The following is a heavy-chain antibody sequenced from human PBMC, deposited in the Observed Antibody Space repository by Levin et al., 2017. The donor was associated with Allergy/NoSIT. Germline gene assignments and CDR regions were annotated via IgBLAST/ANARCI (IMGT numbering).Heavy chain of an antibody. D-gene: IGHD6-13*01. CDR1: GFSISSHW. CDR2: IDGGGTST. J-gene: IGHJ3*01. CDR3: ARDLSWGASDV. Sequence: PGESLKISCAASGFSISSHWMYWVRQVPGKGLVWVARIDGGGTSTLYVDSVKGRFTISRDNAKNTLFLQMNSLRAEDTALYYCARDLSWGASDVWGQGTMVSVSS. V-gene: IGHV3-74*03.